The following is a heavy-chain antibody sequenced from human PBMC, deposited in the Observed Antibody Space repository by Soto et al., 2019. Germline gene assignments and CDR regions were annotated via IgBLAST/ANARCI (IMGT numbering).Heavy chain of an antibody. CDR3: ARAGAAAGSYYFDY. V-gene: IGHV4-59*01. CDR2: IYYSGST. J-gene: IGHJ4*02. D-gene: IGHD6-13*01. Sequence: LALTCTVSGGSISSYYWSWIRQPPGKGLEWIGYIYYSGSTNYNPSLKSRVTISVDTSKNQFSLKLSSVTAADTAVYYCARAGAAAGSYYFDYWGQGTLVTVSS. CDR1: GGSISSYY.